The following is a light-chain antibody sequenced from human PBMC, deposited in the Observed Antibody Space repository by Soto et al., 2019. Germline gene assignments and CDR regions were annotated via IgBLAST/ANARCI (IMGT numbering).Light chain of an antibody. V-gene: IGKV3-15*01. CDR2: GAS. CDR3: QQYTNWPPT. CDR1: QSVSSN. Sequence: EIVMTQSPATLSVSPGERATLSCRASQSVSSNLAWYQQKPGQAPRLLIYGASTRATGIPARFSGSGSGTEFTLTISSLQSEDFAVYYCQQYTNWPPTLGQGTKLEIK. J-gene: IGKJ2*01.